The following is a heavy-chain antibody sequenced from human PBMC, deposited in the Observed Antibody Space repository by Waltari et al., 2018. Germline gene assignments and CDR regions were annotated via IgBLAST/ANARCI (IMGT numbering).Heavy chain of an antibody. V-gene: IGHV4-34*01. J-gene: IGHJ6*03. CDR1: GGSFSGYY. D-gene: IGHD6-6*01. Sequence: QVQLQQWGAGLLKPSETLSLTCAVYGGSFSGYYWSWIRQPPGKGLEWIGEINHSGSTNYNPSLKSRVTISVDTSKNQFSLKLSSVTAADTAVYYCARAQQLDYMDVWGKGTTVTVSS. CDR3: ARAQQLDYMDV. CDR2: INHSGST.